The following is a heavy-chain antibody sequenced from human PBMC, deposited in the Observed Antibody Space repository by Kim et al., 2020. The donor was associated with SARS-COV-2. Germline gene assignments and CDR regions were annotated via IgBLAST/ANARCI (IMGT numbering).Heavy chain of an antibody. CDR1: GYSFTSYW. J-gene: IGHJ6*02. Sequence: GESLKISCKGSGYSFTSYWIGRVRQMPGKGLEWMGIIYPGDSDTRYSPSFQGQVTISADKSISTAYLQWSSLKASDTAMYYCATRGAYYYGSGSYYPYYYYGMDVWGQGTTVTVSS. CDR3: ATRGAYYYGSGSYYPYYYYGMDV. CDR2: IYPGDSDT. V-gene: IGHV5-51*01. D-gene: IGHD3-10*01.